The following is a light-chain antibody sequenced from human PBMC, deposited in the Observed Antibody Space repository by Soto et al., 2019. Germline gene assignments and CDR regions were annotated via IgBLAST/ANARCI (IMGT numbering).Light chain of an antibody. CDR1: QSISSY. Sequence: IHMTQAPSSLSASVLYRVTITFLASQSISSYLNWYQQKPGKAPKLLIYKASTLKSGVPSRFSGSGSGTDFTLTISSLQPEDFATYSCQQSYNSPQTFGRGTKV. V-gene: IGKV1-39*01. CDR2: KAS. CDR3: QQSYNSPQT. J-gene: IGKJ1*01.